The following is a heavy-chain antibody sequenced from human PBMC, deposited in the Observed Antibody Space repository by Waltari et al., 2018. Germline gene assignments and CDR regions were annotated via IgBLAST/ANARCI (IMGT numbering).Heavy chain of an antibody. V-gene: IGHV1-8*01. CDR2: MNPNSGNT. CDR3: ARGINYDFWSGYYTVDWFDP. CDR1: GYTFTSYD. Sequence: QVQLVQSGAEVKKPGASVKVSCKASGYTFTSYDINWLRQATGPGLEWMGWMNPNSGNTGYAQKFQGRVTMTRNTSISTAYMELSSLRSEDTAVYYCARGINYDFWSGYYTVDWFDPWGQGTLVTVSS. D-gene: IGHD3-3*01. J-gene: IGHJ5*02.